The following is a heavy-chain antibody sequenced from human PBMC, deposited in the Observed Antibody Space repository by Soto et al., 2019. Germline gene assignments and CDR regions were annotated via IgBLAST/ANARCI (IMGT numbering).Heavy chain of an antibody. Sequence: ASVKVSCKASGYSFTDYHIHWVRQAPGQGLEWLGRINPKSGGTSTAQKFQGWVTMTTDTSISTASMELTRLTSDDTAIYYCARGDSTDCSNGVCSFFYNHDMDVWGRGTTLTV. CDR2: INPKSGGT. CDR1: GYSFTDYH. J-gene: IGHJ6*02. CDR3: ARGDSTDCSNGVCSFFYNHDMDV. V-gene: IGHV1-2*04. D-gene: IGHD2-8*01.